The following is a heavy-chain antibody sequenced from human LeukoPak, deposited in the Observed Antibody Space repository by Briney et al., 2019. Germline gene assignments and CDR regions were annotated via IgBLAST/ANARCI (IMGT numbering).Heavy chain of an antibody. CDR2: INPNSGGT. CDR3: ARGIWFGELLYGDNWFDP. CDR1: GYTFTGYY. Sequence: ASVKVSCKASGYTFTGYYMHWVRQAPGQGLEWTGWINPNSGGTNYAQKFQGRVTMTRDTSTSTAYMELSRLRSDDTAVYYCARGIWFGELLYGDNWFDPWGQGTLVTVSS. J-gene: IGHJ5*02. D-gene: IGHD3-10*01. V-gene: IGHV1-2*02.